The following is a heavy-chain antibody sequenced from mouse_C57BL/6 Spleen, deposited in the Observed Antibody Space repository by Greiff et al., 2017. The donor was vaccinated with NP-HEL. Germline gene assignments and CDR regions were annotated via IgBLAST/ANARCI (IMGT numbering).Heavy chain of an antibody. Sequence: EVQLKQSGPELVKPGASVKISCKASGYTFTDYYMNWVKQSHGKSLEWIGDINPNNGGTSYNQKFKGKATLTVDKSSSTAYMELRSLTSEDSAVYYCARVLSSYEGFAYWGQGTLVTVSA. J-gene: IGHJ3*01. V-gene: IGHV1-26*01. CDR2: INPNNGGT. D-gene: IGHD1-1*01. CDR1: GYTFTDYY. CDR3: ARVLSSYEGFAY.